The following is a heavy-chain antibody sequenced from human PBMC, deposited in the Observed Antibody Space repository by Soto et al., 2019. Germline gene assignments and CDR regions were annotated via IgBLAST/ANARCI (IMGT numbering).Heavy chain of an antibody. CDR2: IYYSGST. CDR3: ARGSSGWYIWFDP. D-gene: IGHD6-19*01. Sequence: SETLSLTCAVYGGSVSSGSYYWSWIRQPPGKGLEWIGYIYYSGSTNYNPSLKSRVTISVDTSKNQFSLKLSSVTAADTAVYYCARGSSGWYIWFDPWGQGTLVTVSS. V-gene: IGHV4-61*01. J-gene: IGHJ5*02. CDR1: GGSVSSGSYY.